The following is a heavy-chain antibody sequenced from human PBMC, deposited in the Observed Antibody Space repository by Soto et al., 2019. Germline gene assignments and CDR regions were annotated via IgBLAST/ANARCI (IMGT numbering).Heavy chain of an antibody. J-gene: IGHJ6*02. CDR3: ARGESSSSRYYSYGMDV. D-gene: IGHD6-6*01. CDR2: ISSSSSTI. V-gene: IGHV3-48*02. CDR1: GFTFSSYS. Sequence: GGSLRLSCAASGFTFSSYSMNWVRQAPGKGLEWVSYISSSSSTIYYADSVKGRFTISRYNAKNSLYLQMNSVRDEDTAVYYCARGESSSSRYYSYGMDVWGQGTTVTVSS.